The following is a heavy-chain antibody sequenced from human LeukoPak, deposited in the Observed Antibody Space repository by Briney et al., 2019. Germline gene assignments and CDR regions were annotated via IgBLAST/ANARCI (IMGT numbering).Heavy chain of an antibody. CDR2: ISSSSSYI. V-gene: IGHV3-21*04. J-gene: IGHJ4*02. CDR3: AKDRSIGTYYTFDS. D-gene: IGHD1-26*01. Sequence: GGSLRLSCAASGFTFSSYSMNWVRQAPGKGLEWVSSISSSSSYIYYADSVKGRFTISRDNAKNSLYLQMNSLTAKDTAVYYCAKDRSIGTYYTFDSWGQGTLVTVSS. CDR1: GFTFSSYS.